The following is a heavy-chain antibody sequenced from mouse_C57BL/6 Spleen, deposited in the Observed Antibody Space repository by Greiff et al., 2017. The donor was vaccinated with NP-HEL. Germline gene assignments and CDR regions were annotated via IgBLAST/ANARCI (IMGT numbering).Heavy chain of an antibody. J-gene: IGHJ2*01. Sequence: VQLQQPGAELVKPGASVKLSCKASGYTFTSYWMQWVKQRPGQGLEWIGEIDPSDSYTNYNQTFKGKATLTVDTSSSTAYMQLSSLTSEDSAVYYCARGRGTEYYFDYWGQGTTLTVSS. CDR2: IDPSDSYT. CDR1: GYTFTSYW. V-gene: IGHV1-50*01. D-gene: IGHD3-3*01. CDR3: ARGRGTEYYFDY.